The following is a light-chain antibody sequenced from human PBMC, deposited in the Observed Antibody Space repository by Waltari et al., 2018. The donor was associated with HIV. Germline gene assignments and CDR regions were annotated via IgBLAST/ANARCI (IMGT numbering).Light chain of an antibody. CDR2: EVN. Sequence: QSALTQPASVSGSPGQSITISCTGTSSDVWSYNLVSWYQQHPGKAPKLMIYEVNKRASCVSNLFSSAKSGNTASLTISGHQAEDEADYSCCSYAGSPYVFGTGTKVTVL. V-gene: IGLV2-23*02. CDR3: CSYAGSPYV. CDR1: SSDVWSYNL. J-gene: IGLJ1*01.